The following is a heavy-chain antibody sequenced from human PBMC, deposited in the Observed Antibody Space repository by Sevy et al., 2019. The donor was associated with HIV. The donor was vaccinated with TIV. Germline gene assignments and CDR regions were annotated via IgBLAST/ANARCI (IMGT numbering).Heavy chain of an antibody. J-gene: IGHJ6*02. CDR2: ISSKNDYI. CDR1: GFDFGTYS. V-gene: IGHV3-21*01. Sequence: GGSLRLSCAASGFDFGTYSMNWVRQAPGKGLEWVSSISSKNDYIFYADSVKGRFTISKDNAKNSLYLQMNSLRVEDMVLCYCAREGDCIGIDCYDDWRLPSYYYYPMDVWGQGTTVTVSS. D-gene: IGHD2-2*01. CDR3: AREGDCIGIDCYDDWRLPSYYYYPMDV.